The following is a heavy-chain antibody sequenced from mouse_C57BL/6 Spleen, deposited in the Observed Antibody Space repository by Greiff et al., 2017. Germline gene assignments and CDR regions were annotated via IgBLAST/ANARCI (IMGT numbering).Heavy chain of an antibody. CDR1: GYTFTSYW. CDR2: IDPSDSYT. CDR3: ARGTDY. D-gene: IGHD2-14*01. V-gene: IGHV1-50*01. J-gene: IGHJ4*01. Sequence: VQLQQPGAELVKPGASVKLSCKASGYTFTSYWMQWVKQRPGQGLEWIGEIDPSDSYTNYNQTFKGKATLTVDTSSSTAYMQLSRLTSEDSAGYYCARGTDYWGQGTSVTVSS.